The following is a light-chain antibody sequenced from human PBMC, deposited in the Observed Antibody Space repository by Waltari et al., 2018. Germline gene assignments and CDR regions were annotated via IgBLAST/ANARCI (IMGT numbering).Light chain of an antibody. V-gene: IGKV1-39*01. CDR3: QQTYSIPRT. CDR2: ATF. CDR1: QSISTY. Sequence: DIQMTQYPSSLSASVGDRVTITCRASQSISTYLNWYQQKPGKAPNLLIYATFSLQNGVPSRFSGSGSGTDFTLTISSLQPEDSAIYYCQQTYSIPRTFSQGTKLEIK. J-gene: IGKJ2*01.